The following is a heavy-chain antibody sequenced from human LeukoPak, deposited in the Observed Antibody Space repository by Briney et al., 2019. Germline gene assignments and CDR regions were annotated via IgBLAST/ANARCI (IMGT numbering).Heavy chain of an antibody. J-gene: IGHJ4*02. CDR3: AKGSNWNLPYYFDY. Sequence: GGSLRLSCAASGFTFSSYWMSWVRQAPGKGLEWVANIKQDGSEKYYVDSVKGRFIISRDNAKNSLYLQMNSLRAEDTAVYYCAKGSNWNLPYYFDYWGQGTLVTVSS. CDR2: IKQDGSEK. CDR1: GFTFSSYW. D-gene: IGHD1-20*01. V-gene: IGHV3-7*01.